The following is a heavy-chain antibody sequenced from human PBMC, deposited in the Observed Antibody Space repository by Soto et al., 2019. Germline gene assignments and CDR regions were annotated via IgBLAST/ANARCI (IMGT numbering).Heavy chain of an antibody. CDR2: ITWNSRVL. D-gene: IGHD3-3*01. J-gene: IGHJ4*02. CDR3: AKGRYDFWSPYYFDS. CDR1: GLNFDDFA. V-gene: IGHV3-9*01. Sequence: GGSLRLSCVGTGLNFDDFAMHWVRQAPGKGLEWVSGITWNSRVLAYADSVKGRFTISRDNARNSLYLQMDSLRDEDTALYYCAKGRYDFWSPYYFDSWGQGTLVAVSS.